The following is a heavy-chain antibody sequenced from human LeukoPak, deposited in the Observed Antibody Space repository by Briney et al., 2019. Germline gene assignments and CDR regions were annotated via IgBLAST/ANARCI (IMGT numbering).Heavy chain of an antibody. J-gene: IGHJ4*02. Sequence: GGSLRLSCAPSGFTFSNYAMRWVRQAPGKGLEWVSAISGSGDNTYYIDSVKGRFTISRDNFKDTLYLQMNSLRADDTAVYYCAKGNSDQYYFDYWGQGTLVTVSS. V-gene: IGHV3-23*01. CDR2: ISGSGDNT. CDR1: GFTFSNYA. D-gene: IGHD2-2*01. CDR3: AKGNSDQYYFDY.